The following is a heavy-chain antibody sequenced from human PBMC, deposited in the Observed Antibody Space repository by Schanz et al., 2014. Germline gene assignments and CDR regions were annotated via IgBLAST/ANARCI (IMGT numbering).Heavy chain of an antibody. V-gene: IGHV3-23*04. CDR3: ARGSGTFDS. CDR1: GFTFSNHA. CDR2: ISGRGGRT. Sequence: EVQLVESGGGLVQPGGSLRLSCETSGFTFSNHAMSWVRQAPGKGLEWVSAISGRGGRTYYADSVKGRFTISRDNSKNKLYLQMNNLRAEDTAVYYCARGSGTFDSWGQGTLVTVSS. D-gene: IGHD3-3*01. J-gene: IGHJ4*02.